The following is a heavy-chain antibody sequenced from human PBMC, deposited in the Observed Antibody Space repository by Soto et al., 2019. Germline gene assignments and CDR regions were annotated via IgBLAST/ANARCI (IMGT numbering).Heavy chain of an antibody. Sequence: ASVKVSCKASGDTFTSHDVNWVRQATGQGLEWMGWMNPKNGDTGYAQKFQGRVTMTWDTSMDTAYMELSSLRSEDTAVYYCARTRRGTSGTDFDYWGQGTLVTVSS. CDR3: ARTRRGTSGTDFDY. V-gene: IGHV1-8*01. CDR2: MNPKNGDT. D-gene: IGHD6-13*01. CDR1: GDTFTSHD. J-gene: IGHJ4*02.